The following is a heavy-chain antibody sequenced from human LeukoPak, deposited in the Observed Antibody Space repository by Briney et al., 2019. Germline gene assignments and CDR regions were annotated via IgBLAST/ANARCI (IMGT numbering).Heavy chain of an antibody. CDR1: GFTFSSYA. CDR3: AKDWYYYDSSGYFGGAYFDY. J-gene: IGHJ4*02. V-gene: IGHV3-23*01. CDR2: ISGSGGST. D-gene: IGHD3-22*01. Sequence: LPGGSLRLSCAASGFTFSSYAMSWVRQAPGKGLEWVSAISGSGGSTYYADSVKGRFTISRDNSKNTLYLQMNSLRAEDTAVYYCAKDWYYYDSSGYFGGAYFDYWGQGTLVTVSS.